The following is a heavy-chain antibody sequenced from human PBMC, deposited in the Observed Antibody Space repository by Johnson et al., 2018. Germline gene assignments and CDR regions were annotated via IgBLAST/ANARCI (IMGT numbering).Heavy chain of an antibody. CDR2: IIPILGIA. Sequence: QVQLVQSGAEVKKPGSSVKVSCKASGGTFSSYTISWVRQAPGQGLEWLGRIIPILGIANYAQKFQGRVTITAGKSTSTAYMELSSLRSEDTAVYYCARAVAGPRPTGEYYMDVWGKGTTVTVSS. V-gene: IGHV1-69*09. CDR3: ARAVAGPRPTGEYYMDV. J-gene: IGHJ6*03. CDR1: GGTFSSYT. D-gene: IGHD6-19*01.